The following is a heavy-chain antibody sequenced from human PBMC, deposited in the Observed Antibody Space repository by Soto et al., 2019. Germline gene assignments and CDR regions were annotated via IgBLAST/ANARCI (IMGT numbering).Heavy chain of an antibody. J-gene: IGHJ3*02. D-gene: IGHD3-10*01. V-gene: IGHV1-69*13. CDR3: AITNGWYYYGSGSYSESHAFDI. Sequence: SVKVSCKASGGTFSSYAISWVRQAPGQGLEWMGGIIPIFGTANYAQKFQGRVTITADESTSTAYMELSSLRSEDTAVYYCAITNGWYYYGSGSYSESHAFDIWGQGTMVTVSS. CDR1: GGTFSSYA. CDR2: IIPIFGTA.